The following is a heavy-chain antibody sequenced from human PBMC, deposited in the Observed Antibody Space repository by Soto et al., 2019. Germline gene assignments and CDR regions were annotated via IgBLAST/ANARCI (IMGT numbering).Heavy chain of an antibody. CDR2: IYYGGST. V-gene: IGHV4-31*03. J-gene: IGHJ5*02. CDR1: GGSISSGGYY. Sequence: SETLSLTCTVSGGSISSGGYYWSWIRQHPGKGLEWIGYIYYGGSTYYNPSLKSRVTISVDTSKNQFSLKLSSVTAADTTVYYCAREMVRGVIKWFDPWGQGTLVTVSS. CDR3: AREMVRGVIKWFDP. D-gene: IGHD3-10*01.